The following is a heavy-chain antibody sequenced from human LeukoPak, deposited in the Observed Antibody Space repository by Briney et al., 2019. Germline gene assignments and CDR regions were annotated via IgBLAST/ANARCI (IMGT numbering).Heavy chain of an antibody. D-gene: IGHD6-19*01. CDR2: IYHSGST. V-gene: IGHV4-38-2*01. Sequence: PSETLSLTCAVSGYSISSGYYWGWIRQPPGKGLEWIGSIYHSGSTYYNPSLKSRVTISVDTSKNQFSLNLRSVTAADTAVYYCTRVYSSGWPFDYWGQGTLVTVAS. CDR1: GYSISSGYY. J-gene: IGHJ4*02. CDR3: TRVYSSGWPFDY.